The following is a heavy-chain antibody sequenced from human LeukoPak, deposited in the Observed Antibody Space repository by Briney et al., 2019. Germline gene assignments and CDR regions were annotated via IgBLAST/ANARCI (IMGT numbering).Heavy chain of an antibody. CDR1: GDSISTYY. Sequence: WETLSLTCTVSGDSISTYYWTWLRQPPGKGLEWIGYISDSGSTNYNPSLKSRVTISLDTSKNLFSLKLISLTAAATATYYCARGEYGDYGWFDPWGQGTLVTVSS. CDR2: ISDSGST. D-gene: IGHD4-17*01. CDR3: ARGEYGDYGWFDP. J-gene: IGHJ5*02. V-gene: IGHV4-59*01.